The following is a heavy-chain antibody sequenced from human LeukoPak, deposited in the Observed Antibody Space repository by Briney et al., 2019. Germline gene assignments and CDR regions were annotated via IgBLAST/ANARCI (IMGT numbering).Heavy chain of an antibody. J-gene: IGHJ4*02. CDR2: ISGSGDNT. V-gene: IGHV3-23*01. D-gene: IGHD6-19*01. Sequence: GGSQKLSCAASGFRFSSYAMSWVRQAPGKGLEWVSSISGSGDNTYYAESVKGRFTISRDNSKNTLFLQMNSLRAEDTAVFYCAKRSGYTTGWFFDFWGQGTLVTVSS. CDR3: AKRSGYTTGWFFDF. CDR1: GFRFSSYA.